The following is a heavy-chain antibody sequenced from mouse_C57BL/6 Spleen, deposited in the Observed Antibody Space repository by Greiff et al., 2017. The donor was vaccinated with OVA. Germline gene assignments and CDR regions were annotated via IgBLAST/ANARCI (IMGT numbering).Heavy chain of an antibody. V-gene: IGHV1-69*01. D-gene: IGHD4-1*01. CDR1: GYTFTSYW. J-gene: IGHJ2*01. Sequence: QVHVKQPGAELVMPGASVKLSCKASGYTFTSYWMHWVKQRPGQGLEWIGEIDPSDSYTNYNQKFKGKSTLTVDKSSSTAYMQLSSLTSEDSAVYYCARGTGTFDYWGQGTTLTVSS. CDR2: IDPSDSYT. CDR3: ARGTGTFDY.